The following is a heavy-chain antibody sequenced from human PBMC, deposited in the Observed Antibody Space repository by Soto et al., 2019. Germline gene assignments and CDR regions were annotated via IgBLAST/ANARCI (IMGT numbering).Heavy chain of an antibody. V-gene: IGHV1-18*01. J-gene: IGHJ4*02. Sequence: ASVKVSCKASGYTFTSYGISWVRQAPGQGLEWMGWISAYNGNTNYAQKLQGRVTMTTDTSTSTAYMELRSLRSDDTAVYYCARDWFKLERRNYFDYWGQGTLVTVSS. CDR3: ARDWFKLERRNYFDY. CDR2: ISAYNGNT. D-gene: IGHD1-1*01. CDR1: GYTFTSYG.